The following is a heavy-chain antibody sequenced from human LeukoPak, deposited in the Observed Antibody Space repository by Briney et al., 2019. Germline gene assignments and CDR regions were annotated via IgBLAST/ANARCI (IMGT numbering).Heavy chain of an antibody. Sequence: GGSLRLSCAASGFTFSDYYMSWIRQAPGKGLEWVSYISSSGSTIYYADSVKGRFTISRDNAKNSLYLQMNSLRAEDTAVYYCARSRYSSSWYSIPYYYYGMDVWGQGTTVTVSS. D-gene: IGHD6-13*01. CDR3: ARSRYSSSWYSIPYYYYGMDV. CDR2: ISSSGSTI. V-gene: IGHV3-11*01. CDR1: GFTFSDYY. J-gene: IGHJ6*02.